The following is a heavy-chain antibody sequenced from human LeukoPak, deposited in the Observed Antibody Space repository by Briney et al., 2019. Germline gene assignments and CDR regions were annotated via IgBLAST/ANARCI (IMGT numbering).Heavy chain of an antibody. CDR1: GYTFTRYG. CDR3: ARGKLTGTRAFDI. J-gene: IGHJ3*02. CDR2: ISAYNGNT. Sequence: ASVKVSCKASGYTFTRYGISWVRQAPGQGLEWRGWISAYNGNTNCAQKLQGRVTMTTDTSTSTAYMELRSLRSDDTAVYYCARGKLTGTRAFDIRGQGTMVTVSS. D-gene: IGHD1-7*01. V-gene: IGHV1-18*01.